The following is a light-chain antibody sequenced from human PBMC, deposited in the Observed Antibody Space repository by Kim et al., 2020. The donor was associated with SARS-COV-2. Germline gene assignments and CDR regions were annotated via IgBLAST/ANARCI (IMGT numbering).Light chain of an antibody. Sequence: DIQMTQSPSSLSASAGDRVTITCRASQSIGSYLSWYQQKPGKAPKLLIHAASTLQSGVPSRFSGGGSGTGFTLTINSLHPEDFATYYCQQFYTTPFTVGPGTKVDIK. J-gene: IGKJ3*01. CDR1: QSIGSY. V-gene: IGKV1-39*01. CDR3: QQFYTTPFT. CDR2: AAS.